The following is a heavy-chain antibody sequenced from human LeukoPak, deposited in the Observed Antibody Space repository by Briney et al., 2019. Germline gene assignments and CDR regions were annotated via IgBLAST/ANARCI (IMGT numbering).Heavy chain of an antibody. CDR3: AKCGRTYGGYFDY. CDR2: ISGSGGNT. V-gene: IGHV3-23*01. CDR1: GFTLSSYA. Sequence: PGGSLRLSCAASGFTLSSYAMSWVRQAPGKGLEWVSTISGSGGNTYYADSVKGRFTISRDNSKNTLYLQMNSLRAEDTAVYYCAKCGRTYGGYFDYWGQGTLVTVSS. D-gene: IGHD4-23*01. J-gene: IGHJ4*02.